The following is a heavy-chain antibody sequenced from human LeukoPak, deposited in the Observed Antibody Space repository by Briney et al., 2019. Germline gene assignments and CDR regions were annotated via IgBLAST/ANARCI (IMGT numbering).Heavy chain of an antibody. D-gene: IGHD6-13*01. Sequence: PSETLSLTCAVYGGSFSGYYWSWIRQPPGKGLEWIGEINHSGSTNYNPSLKSRVTISVDTSKNQFSLKLSSVTAADTAVYYCARGSAWAAAGTMYNWFDPWGQGTLVTDSS. CDR1: GGSFSGYY. CDR3: ARGSAWAAAGTMYNWFDP. CDR2: INHSGST. J-gene: IGHJ5*02. V-gene: IGHV4-34*01.